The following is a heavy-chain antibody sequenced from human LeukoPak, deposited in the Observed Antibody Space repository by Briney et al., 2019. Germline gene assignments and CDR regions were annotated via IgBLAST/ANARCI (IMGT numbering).Heavy chain of an antibody. CDR2: LSWHSGSI. Sequence: GASMRLSCVASGFKFNDYAMHWVRQAPGKGLEWVSGLSWHSGSIGNADSVNGRFIISRDNAKNSLYLEMNSLRPEDSALYYCAKETKVGENLYYFDYWGRGTLVTVSS. J-gene: IGHJ4*02. V-gene: IGHV3-9*01. CDR3: AKETKVGENLYYFDY. CDR1: GFKFNDYA. D-gene: IGHD1-26*01.